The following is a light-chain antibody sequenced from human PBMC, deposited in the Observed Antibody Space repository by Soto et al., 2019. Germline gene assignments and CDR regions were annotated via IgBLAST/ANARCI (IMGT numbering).Light chain of an antibody. V-gene: IGKV1-5*03. CDR1: QRISSW. CDR2: KAS. CDR3: QQYNSYSPLT. Sequence: DIQMTQSPSTLSASVGDRVTITCRASQRISSWLAWYQQKPGKAPKLLIYKASSLESGVPSRFSGSGSGTEFTLTISSLQPDDFATYYCQQYNSYSPLTFGGGTKVAIK. J-gene: IGKJ4*01.